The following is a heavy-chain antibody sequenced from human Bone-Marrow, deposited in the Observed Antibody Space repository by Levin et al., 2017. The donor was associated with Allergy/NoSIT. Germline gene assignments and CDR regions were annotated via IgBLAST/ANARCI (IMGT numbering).Heavy chain of an antibody. V-gene: IGHV3-64D*06. CDR1: GFTFNDYA. CDR3: VKDPFLYGNYGFDF. Sequence: GESLKISCSASGFTFNDYAMQWVRQAPGKGLEYVSAISHDGGTTYYTDSVKGRFTISRDNSKNTLFLQMNTLRGDDTAVYYCVKDPFLYGNYGFDFWGQGTLVTVSS. J-gene: IGHJ4*02. CDR2: ISHDGGTT. D-gene: IGHD4-11*01.